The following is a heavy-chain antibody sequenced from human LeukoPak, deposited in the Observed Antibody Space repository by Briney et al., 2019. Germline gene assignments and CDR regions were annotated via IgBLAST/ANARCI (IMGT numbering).Heavy chain of an antibody. CDR1: GGSFSGYY. J-gene: IGHJ3*02. D-gene: IGHD6-13*01. Sequence: SETLSLTCAVYGGSFSGYYWSWIRQPPGKGLEWIGEIDHSGSTNYNPSLKSRVTISVDTSKNQFSLKLSSVTAADTAVYYCARSGSSSFDAFDIWGQGTMVTVSS. CDR2: IDHSGST. CDR3: ARSGSSSFDAFDI. V-gene: IGHV4-34*01.